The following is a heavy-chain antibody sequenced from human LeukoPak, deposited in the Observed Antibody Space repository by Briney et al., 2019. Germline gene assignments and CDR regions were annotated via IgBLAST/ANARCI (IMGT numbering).Heavy chain of an antibody. D-gene: IGHD6-19*01. Sequence: GGSLRLSCAASGFTVSSNYMSWDRQAPGKGLEWVSVIYSGGSTYYADSVKGRFTISRDNSKNTLYLQMNSLRAEDTAVYYCASHPGYSSGWVDYWGQGTLVTVSS. CDR3: ASHPGYSSGWVDY. CDR2: IYSGGST. J-gene: IGHJ4*02. CDR1: GFTVSSNY. V-gene: IGHV3-66*04.